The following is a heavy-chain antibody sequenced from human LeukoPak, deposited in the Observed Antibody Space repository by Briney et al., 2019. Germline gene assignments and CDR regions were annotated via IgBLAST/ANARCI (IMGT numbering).Heavy chain of an antibody. Sequence: PGGSLRLSCAASGFTFSSYWMSWVRQAPGKGLEWVANIKQDGSEKYYVDSVKGRFTISRDNAKNALYLQMNSLRAEDTAVYYCARDLVVRGRWSWFDPWGQGTLVTVSS. D-gene: IGHD3-10*01. J-gene: IGHJ5*02. V-gene: IGHV3-7*01. CDR2: IKQDGSEK. CDR3: ARDLVVRGRWSWFDP. CDR1: GFTFSSYW.